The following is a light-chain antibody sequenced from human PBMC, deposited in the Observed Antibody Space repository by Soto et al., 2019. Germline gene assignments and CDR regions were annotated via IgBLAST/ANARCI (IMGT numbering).Light chain of an antibody. Sequence: DFQMTQSPSSLSASVGDRVTVTCRASQGFSNYLAWYQQKPGEVPKLLISGATTLQPGVPSRFSGSGSGTDFALTITSLQAEDFATYYCQQLRMYPSTFGGGTKVDIK. CDR3: QQLRMYPST. V-gene: IGKV1-27*01. J-gene: IGKJ4*01. CDR1: QGFSNY. CDR2: GAT.